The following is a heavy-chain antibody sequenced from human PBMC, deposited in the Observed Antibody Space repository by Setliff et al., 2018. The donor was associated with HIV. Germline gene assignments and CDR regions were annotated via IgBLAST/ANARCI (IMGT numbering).Heavy chain of an antibody. CDR1: GGSMSSYY. Sequence: SETLSLTCSVSGGSMSSYYWSWIRQTASKGLEWIGRIYTSGSIIYNPSLRSRVTMSVDTSKNQFSLKLSSVTAADTAVYYCARVFPPTRGAPFGIPPGAFDIWGQGTMGTVSS. CDR3: ARVFPPTRGAPFGIPPGAFDI. CDR2: IYTSGSI. D-gene: IGHD2-21*01. J-gene: IGHJ3*02. V-gene: IGHV4-4*07.